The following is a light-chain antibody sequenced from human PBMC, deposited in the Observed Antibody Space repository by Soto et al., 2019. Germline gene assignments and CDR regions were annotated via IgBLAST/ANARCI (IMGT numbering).Light chain of an antibody. Sequence: DIQLTQSPSTLSASVGDRVTVTCRASQRINSWLAWYQQKPGKAPKLLIYDASSLQSGVPSRFTGRGSGTEFTLTISSLQPDDFATYYCQQYDTYSRTFGQGPKLDI. CDR3: QQYDTYSRT. V-gene: IGKV1-5*01. CDR2: DAS. J-gene: IGKJ1*01. CDR1: QRINSW.